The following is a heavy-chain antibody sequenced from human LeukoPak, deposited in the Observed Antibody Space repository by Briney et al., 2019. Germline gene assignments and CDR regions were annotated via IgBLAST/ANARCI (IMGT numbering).Heavy chain of an antibody. J-gene: IGHJ3*02. D-gene: IGHD3-10*01. V-gene: IGHV3-7*01. CDR2: IKQDGSEK. Sequence: GGSLRLSCAASGFTFSSYWMSWVRQAPGKGLEWVANIKQDGSEKYYVDSVKGRFTISRDNAKNSLYLQMNSLRAEDTAVYYCARDTWFGEFDDAFDIWGQGTMVTVSS. CDR1: GFTFSSYW. CDR3: ARDTWFGEFDDAFDI.